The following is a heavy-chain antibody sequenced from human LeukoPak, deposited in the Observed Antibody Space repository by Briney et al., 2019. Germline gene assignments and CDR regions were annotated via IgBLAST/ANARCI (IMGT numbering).Heavy chain of an antibody. D-gene: IGHD6-19*01. Sequence: GASVKVSCKASGYTFPSYGISGVRQAPGQGLVWMGWLSAYNGNTNYAQKLQGRVTMTTDTSTSTAYMELRSLRSDDTAVYYCARGGIAVGEGDAFDIWGQGTMVTVCS. CDR3: ARGGIAVGEGDAFDI. CDR1: GYTFPSYG. J-gene: IGHJ3*02. CDR2: LSAYNGNT. V-gene: IGHV1-18*01.